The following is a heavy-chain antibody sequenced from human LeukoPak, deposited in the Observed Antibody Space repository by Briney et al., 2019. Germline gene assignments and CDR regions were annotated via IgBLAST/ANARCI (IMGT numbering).Heavy chain of an antibody. J-gene: IGHJ4*02. V-gene: IGHV4-59*08. D-gene: IGHD2-21*02. Sequence: SETLSLTCTVSGGSISSYYWSWIRQPPGKGLERIGYIYYSGTTTYNPSLERRVTMSVDMSKTQFSLRLNSVTATDTAVYYCARLDCGGDCYVDYWGQGTLVTVSS. CDR2: IYYSGTT. CDR1: GGSISSYY. CDR3: ARLDCGGDCYVDY.